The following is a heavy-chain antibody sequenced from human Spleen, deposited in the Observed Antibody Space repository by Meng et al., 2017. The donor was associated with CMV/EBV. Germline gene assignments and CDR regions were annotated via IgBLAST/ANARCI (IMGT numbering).Heavy chain of an antibody. J-gene: IGHJ5*01. CDR1: GYTLTGYY. V-gene: IGHV1-2*02. D-gene: IGHD3-3*01. Sequence: ASGYTLTGYYMHWVRQAPGQGLEWMGWINANSGDTNYAVKFQGRVTMTRDTSITTAYMELSSLRSDDTAFYYCARVTDFWSTPWGFDPWGQGTLVTVSS. CDR2: INANSGDT. CDR3: ARVTDFWSTPWGFDP.